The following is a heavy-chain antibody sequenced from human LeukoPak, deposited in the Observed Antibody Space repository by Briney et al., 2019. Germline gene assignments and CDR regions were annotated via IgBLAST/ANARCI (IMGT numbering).Heavy chain of an antibody. V-gene: IGHV3-53*01. Sequence: GGSLRLSCEASGFTFSNYAMSWVRQAPGKGLEWVSVIYSGGSTYYADSVKGRFTISRDNSKNTLYLQMNSLRAEDTAVYYCARTPSLGYCSGGSCYFVTPINYYYMDVWGKGTTVTISS. CDR1: GFTFSNYA. J-gene: IGHJ6*03. CDR3: ARTPSLGYCSGGSCYFVTPINYYYMDV. D-gene: IGHD2-15*01. CDR2: IYSGGST.